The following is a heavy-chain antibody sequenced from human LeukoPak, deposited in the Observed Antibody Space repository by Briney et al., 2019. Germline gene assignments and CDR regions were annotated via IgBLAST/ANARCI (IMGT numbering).Heavy chain of an antibody. CDR3: ARDYFNWNDGEDY. J-gene: IGHJ4*02. V-gene: IGHV1-2*06. Sequence: ASVKVSCKASGYTFTGYYMHWVRQAPGQGLEWMGRINPNSGGTNYAQKFQGRVTMTRDTSISTAYMELSRLRSDDTAVYYCARDYFNWNDGEDYWGQGTLVTISS. CDR1: GYTFTGYY. D-gene: IGHD1-1*01. CDR2: INPNSGGT.